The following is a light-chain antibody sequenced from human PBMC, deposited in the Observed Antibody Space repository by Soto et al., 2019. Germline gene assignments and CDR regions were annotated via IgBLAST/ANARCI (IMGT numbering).Light chain of an antibody. V-gene: IGKV3-15*01. Sequence: EIVMTQSPATLSVSPGERVTLSCRASQSVSSNLAWYQQKPGQAPRLLIYGASTRATDIPARFSGSGSGTEFTLSISSLQSEDFAVYYCQQYGSSPPVYTFGQGTKLEIK. CDR3: QQYGSSPPVYT. CDR1: QSVSSN. CDR2: GAS. J-gene: IGKJ2*01.